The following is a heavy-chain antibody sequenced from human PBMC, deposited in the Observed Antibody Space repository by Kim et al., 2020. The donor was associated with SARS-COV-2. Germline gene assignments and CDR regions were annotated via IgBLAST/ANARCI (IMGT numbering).Heavy chain of an antibody. D-gene: IGHD3-10*01. CDR3: ARGGDYYYYYMDV. V-gene: IGHV3-33*01. J-gene: IGHJ6*03. Sequence: YADSVKGLFTIFRDDSKNTLDLQMNSLRAEDTAVYYCARGGDYYYYYMDVWGKGTTVTVSS.